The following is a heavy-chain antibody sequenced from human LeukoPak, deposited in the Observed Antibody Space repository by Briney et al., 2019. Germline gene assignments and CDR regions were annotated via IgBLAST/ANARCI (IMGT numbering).Heavy chain of an antibody. CDR2: ISSTSSYI. J-gene: IGHJ4*02. CDR3: ARVVGCTTTSCYLASYFDY. D-gene: IGHD2-2*01. V-gene: IGHV3-21*01. CDR1: GFTFDDYG. Sequence: GGSLRLSCAASGFTFDDYGMNWVRQAPGRGLEWVSSISSTSSYIYYADSVKGRFTISRDNAKNSLYLQMNSLRAEDTAVYYCARVVGCTTTSCYLASYFDYWGQGTLVTVSS.